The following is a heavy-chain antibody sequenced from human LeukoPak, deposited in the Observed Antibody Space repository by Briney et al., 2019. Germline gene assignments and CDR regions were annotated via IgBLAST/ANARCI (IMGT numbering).Heavy chain of an antibody. CDR2: IIPIFGTA. D-gene: IGHD3-9*01. CDR1: GGTLSSYA. J-gene: IGHJ6*04. CDR3: ARDYNDILTGFTIWYYYGMDV. Sequence: SVKVSCTASGGTLSSYAISWVRQAPGQGLEWMGGIIPIFGTANYAQKFQGRVAITADKSTSTAYMELSSLRSEDTAVYYCARDYNDILTGFTIWYYYGMDVWGKGTTVTVSS. V-gene: IGHV1-69*06.